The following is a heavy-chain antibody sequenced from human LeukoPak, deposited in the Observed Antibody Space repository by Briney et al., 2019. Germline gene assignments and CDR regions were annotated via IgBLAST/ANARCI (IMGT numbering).Heavy chain of an antibody. V-gene: IGHV3-21*01. J-gene: IGHJ4*02. CDR2: ISSSSSYI. CDR1: GFTFSSYS. Sequence: PGGSLRLSCAASGFTFSSYSMNWVRQAPGKGLEWVSSISSSSSYIYYADSVKGRFTISRDNAKNSLYLQMDSLRVEDTAVYYCARGDDFSGDYWGQGTLVTVSS. CDR3: ARGDDFSGDY. D-gene: IGHD3/OR15-3a*01.